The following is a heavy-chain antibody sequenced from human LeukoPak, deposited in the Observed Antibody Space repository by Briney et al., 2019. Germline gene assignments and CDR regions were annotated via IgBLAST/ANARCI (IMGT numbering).Heavy chain of an antibody. D-gene: IGHD6-19*01. V-gene: IGHV4-59*01. CDR3: ARGPSIAVAPFDY. CDR1: GGSISSYY. Sequence: SETLSLTCTVSGGSISSYYWSWLRQPPGKGLEWIGHIYYSGSTNYNPSLKSRVTISVDTSKNQFSLKLSSVTAADTAVYYCARGPSIAVAPFDYWGQGTLVTVSS. CDR2: IYYSGST. J-gene: IGHJ4*02.